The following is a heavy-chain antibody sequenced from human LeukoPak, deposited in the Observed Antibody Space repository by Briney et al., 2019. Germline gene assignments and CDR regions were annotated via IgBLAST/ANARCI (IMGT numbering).Heavy chain of an antibody. CDR2: ISSSSSYI. CDR1: GFTFSSYS. J-gene: IGHJ3*02. V-gene: IGHV3-21*01. D-gene: IGHD3-10*01. CDR3: ARDYYGSGSYSRGDAFDI. Sequence: GGSPRLSCAASGFTFSSYSMNWVRQAPGRGLEWVSSISSSSSYIYYADSVKGRFTISRDNAKNSLYLQMNSLRAEDTAVYYCARDYYGSGSYSRGDAFDIWGQGTMVTVSS.